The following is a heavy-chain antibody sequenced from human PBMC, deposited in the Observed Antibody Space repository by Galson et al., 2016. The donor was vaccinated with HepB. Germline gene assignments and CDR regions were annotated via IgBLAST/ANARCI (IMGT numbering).Heavy chain of an antibody. CDR2: IKQDGSEK. CDR1: GFTFSSSW. CDR3: ARDHPLGYYDSSEGLDY. Sequence: SLRLSCAASGFTFSSSWMSWVRQAPGKGLEWVANIKQDGSEKYYVDSVKGRFTISRDNAKNSLYLQMNSLRAEDTAVYYCARDHPLGYYDSSEGLDYWGQGTLVTVSS. J-gene: IGHJ4*02. V-gene: IGHV3-7*01. D-gene: IGHD3-22*01.